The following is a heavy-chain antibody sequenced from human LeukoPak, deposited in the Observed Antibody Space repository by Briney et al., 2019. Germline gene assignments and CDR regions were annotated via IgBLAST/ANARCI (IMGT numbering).Heavy chain of an antibody. D-gene: IGHD3-22*01. V-gene: IGHV1-46*01. CDR2: INPSGGST. Sequence: ASVKVSCKASGYTFTSYYMHWVRQAPGQGLEWMGIINPSGGSTSYAQKFQGRVTMTRDTSTSTVYMELSSLRSEDTPVYYCARARNYYDSSGPHGYWGQGTLVTVSS. J-gene: IGHJ4*02. CDR1: GYTFTSYY. CDR3: ARARNYYDSSGPHGY.